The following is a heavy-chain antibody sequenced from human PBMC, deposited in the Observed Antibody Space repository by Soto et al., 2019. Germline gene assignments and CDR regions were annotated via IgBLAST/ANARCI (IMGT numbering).Heavy chain of an antibody. Sequence: SETLSLTCPVSGGSISSYYWSWIRQPPGKGLEWIGYIYYSGSTNYNPSLKSRVTISVDTSKNQFSLKLSSVTAADTAVYYCARDKVGVGATTRSYYYYGMDVWGQGTTVTVSS. V-gene: IGHV4-59*01. J-gene: IGHJ6*02. CDR1: GGSISSYY. D-gene: IGHD1-26*01. CDR3: ARDKVGVGATTRSYYYYGMDV. CDR2: IYYSGST.